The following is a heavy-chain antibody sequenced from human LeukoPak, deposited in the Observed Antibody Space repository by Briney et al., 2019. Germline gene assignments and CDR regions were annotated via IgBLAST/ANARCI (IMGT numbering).Heavy chain of an antibody. CDR2: VYYSGSA. Sequence: SETLSLTCTVSGGSVGSGTCYWSWIRQSPGKGLEWIGNVYYSGSAYYNPSLKSRVTMSVDTSKNQFSLKLSSVTAADTAVYYCARKPIINNAWYYFDYWGQGTLVTVSS. CDR3: ARKPIINNAWYYFDY. J-gene: IGHJ4*02. V-gene: IGHV4-39*07. D-gene: IGHD1/OR15-1a*01. CDR1: GGSVGSGTCY.